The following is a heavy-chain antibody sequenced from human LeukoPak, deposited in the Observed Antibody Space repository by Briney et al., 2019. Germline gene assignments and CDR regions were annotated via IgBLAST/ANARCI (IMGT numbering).Heavy chain of an antibody. CDR3: ARGKSATAPDSNWYLDL. V-gene: IGHV1-2*02. Sequence: ASVKVSCKASGYTFTDYYIHWVRQAPGQDFEWMGWINPKSGGTEYAQKFQGRVTMTRDTSISTAYMELSRLRSDDTAVYYCARGKSATAPDSNWYLDLWGRGTLVTVSS. CDR2: INPKSGGT. J-gene: IGHJ2*01. D-gene: IGHD6-13*01. CDR1: GYTFTDYY.